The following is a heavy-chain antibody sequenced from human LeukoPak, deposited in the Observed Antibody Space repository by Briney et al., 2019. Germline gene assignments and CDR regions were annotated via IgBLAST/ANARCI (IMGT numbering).Heavy chain of an antibody. CDR1: GYTLTELS. J-gene: IGHJ3*02. Sequence: ASVKVSCKVSGYTLTELSMHWVRQAPGKGLEWMGGFDPEDGETIYAQKFQGRVTITADKSTSTAYMELSSLRSEDTAVYYCARLFVVTYDAFDIWGQGTMVTVSS. CDR3: ARLFVVTYDAFDI. CDR2: FDPEDGET. D-gene: IGHD2-21*01. V-gene: IGHV1-24*01.